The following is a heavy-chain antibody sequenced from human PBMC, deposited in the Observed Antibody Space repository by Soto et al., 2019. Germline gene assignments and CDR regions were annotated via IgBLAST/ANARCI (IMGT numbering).Heavy chain of an antibody. CDR3: SGPGFGEPHGLVDV. Sequence: QVQLQESGPGLVKPSETLSLTCTVSGGSIPNYYCSWFRQPPGKGLEWIGYIRYDGYSVYNLSLKRRVTILSDTFQTPFSPMAGFCNVHRTGLYFLSGPGFGEPHGLVDVWGQGTTVIVSS. J-gene: IGHJ6*02. CDR1: GGSIPNYY. CDR2: IRYDGYS. D-gene: IGHD3-10*01. V-gene: IGHV4-59*08.